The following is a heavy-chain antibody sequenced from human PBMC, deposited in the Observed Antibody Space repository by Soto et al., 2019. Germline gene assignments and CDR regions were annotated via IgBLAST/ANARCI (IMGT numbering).Heavy chain of an antibody. CDR2: IIPISGTA. CDR1: GGTFSSYA. CDR3: ARSQGSSTSLEIYYYYYYGMDV. J-gene: IGHJ6*04. V-gene: IGHV1-69*01. Sequence: QVQLVQSGAEVKKPGSSVKVSCKASGGTFSSYAISWVRQAPGQGLEWMGGIIPISGTANYAQKFQGRVTIAADDSTSTAYMELSSLRSEDTAVYYCARSQGSSTSLEIYYYYYYGMDVWGKGTKVTVSS. D-gene: IGHD2-2*01.